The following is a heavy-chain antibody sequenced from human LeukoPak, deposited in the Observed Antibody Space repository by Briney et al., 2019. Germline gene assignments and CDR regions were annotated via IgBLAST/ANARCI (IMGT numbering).Heavy chain of an antibody. J-gene: IGHJ5*02. CDR3: ARQGRWPTYSSSSFLWFDP. D-gene: IGHD6-6*01. Sequence: GESLKISCKGSGYSFTSYWIGWVRQMPGKGLEWMGIIYPGDSDTRYSPSFQGQVTISADKSISTAYLQWSSLKASDTAMYYCARQGRWPTYSSSSFLWFDPWGQGTLVTVSS. CDR1: GYSFTSYW. V-gene: IGHV5-51*01. CDR2: IYPGDSDT.